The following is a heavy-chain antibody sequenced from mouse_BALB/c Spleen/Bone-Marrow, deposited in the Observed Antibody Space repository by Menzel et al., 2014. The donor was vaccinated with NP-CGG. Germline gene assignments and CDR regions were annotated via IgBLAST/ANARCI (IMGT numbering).Heavy chain of an antibody. Sequence: EVKLVESGGGLVKPGGSLKLSCTNSGFTSSSYAMSWVRQTPEKRQEWVAVISSGGSDTYYPDSVKGRFTVSRDNAKNTLYLQMSSLRSEDTALYYCARRSDLRASMDYWGQGTSVTVSS. D-gene: IGHD3-1*01. CDR3: ARRSDLRASMDY. CDR1: GFTSSSYA. J-gene: IGHJ4*01. CDR2: ISSGGSDT. V-gene: IGHV5-9-3*01.